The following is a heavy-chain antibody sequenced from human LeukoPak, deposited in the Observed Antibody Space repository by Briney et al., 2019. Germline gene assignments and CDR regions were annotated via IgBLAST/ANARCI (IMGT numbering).Heavy chain of an antibody. Sequence: PGGSLRLSCAASGFTFSSYSMNWVRQAPGKGLEWVSSISSSRSYIYYADSVKGRFTISRDNAKNSLYLQTNSLRAEDTAVYYCARALGYNYGYSLCFDYWGQGTLVSASS. D-gene: IGHD5-18*01. V-gene: IGHV3-21*01. CDR1: GFTFSSYS. CDR2: ISSSRSYI. J-gene: IGHJ4*02. CDR3: ARALGYNYGYSLCFDY.